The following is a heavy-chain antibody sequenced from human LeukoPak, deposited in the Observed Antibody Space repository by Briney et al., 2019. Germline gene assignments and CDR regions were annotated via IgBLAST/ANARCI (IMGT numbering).Heavy chain of an antibody. CDR3: ARDGSGSADFDY. CDR2: ISSSSSYI. Sequence: PGGSLRLSCAASGFTFSSYSMSWVRQAPGKGLEWVSSISSSSSYIYYADSVKGRFTISRDNAKNSLYLQMNSLRAEDTAVYYCARDGSGSADFDYGGQGTLVTVSS. CDR1: GFTFSSYS. J-gene: IGHJ4*02. V-gene: IGHV3-21*01. D-gene: IGHD6-19*01.